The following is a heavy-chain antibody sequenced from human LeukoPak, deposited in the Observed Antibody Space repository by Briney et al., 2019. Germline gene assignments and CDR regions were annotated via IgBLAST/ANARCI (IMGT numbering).Heavy chain of an antibody. CDR2: ISAYNGNT. D-gene: IGHD3-10*01. CDR3: ARDHWMVVRGVMGVY. J-gene: IGHJ4*02. V-gene: IGHV1-18*01. Sequence: AASVKVSCKASGYTFTSYGISWVRQAPGQGLEWMGWISAYNGNTNYAQKLQGRVTMTTDTSTSTAYMELRSLRSDDTAVYYCARDHWMVVRGVMGVYWGQGTLVTVSS. CDR1: GYTFTSYG.